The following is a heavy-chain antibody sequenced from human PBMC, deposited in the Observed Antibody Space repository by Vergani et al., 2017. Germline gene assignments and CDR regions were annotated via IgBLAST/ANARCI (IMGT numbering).Heavy chain of an antibody. CDR1: GGSISSSSYY. CDR2: IYYGGST. Sequence: QLQLQESGPGLVKPSETLSLTCTVPGGSISSSSYYWGWIRQPPGKGLEWIGSIYYGGSTYYNPSLKSLVTISVDTSKNQFSMKLSSVTAADTAVYYWARHLRTYSYYNWFDPWGQGTLVTVSS. V-gene: IGHV4-39*01. CDR3: ARHLRTYSYYNWFDP. J-gene: IGHJ5*02. D-gene: IGHD5-18*01.